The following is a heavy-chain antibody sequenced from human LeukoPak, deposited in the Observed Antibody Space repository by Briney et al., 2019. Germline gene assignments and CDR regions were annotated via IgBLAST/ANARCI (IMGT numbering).Heavy chain of an antibody. J-gene: IGHJ4*02. CDR2: IYYSGST. D-gene: IGHD3-10*01. CDR3: ARYGSGSYDNSYYFDY. CDR1: GGSISSSSYY. Sequence: PSETLSLTCTVSGGSISSSSYYWGWIRQPPGKGLEWIGSIYYSGSTYYNPSLKSRVTISVDTSKNQFSLKLSSVTAADTAVYYCARYGSGSYDNSYYFDYWGQGTLVTVSS. V-gene: IGHV4-39*01.